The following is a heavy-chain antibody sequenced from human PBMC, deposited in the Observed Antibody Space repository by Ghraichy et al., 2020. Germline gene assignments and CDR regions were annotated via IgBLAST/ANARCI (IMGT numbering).Heavy chain of an antibody. V-gene: IGHV3-21*01. CDR1: GFTFSSYT. Sequence: GGSLRLSCAVSGFTFSSYTMNWVRQAPGKGLEWVSSISHSNNYIYQPDSLKGRFTISRDNAKNSLYLQMNRLRAEDTAVYYCARSRWGYSNSPRAFDYWGQGTLVTVSS. CDR3: ARSRWGYSNSPRAFDY. CDR2: ISHSNNYI. D-gene: IGHD6-6*01. J-gene: IGHJ4*02.